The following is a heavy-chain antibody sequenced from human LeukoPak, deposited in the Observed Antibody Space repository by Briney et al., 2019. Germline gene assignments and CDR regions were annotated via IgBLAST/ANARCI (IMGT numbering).Heavy chain of an antibody. J-gene: IGHJ4*02. CDR2: ITGSGDNT. V-gene: IGHV3-23*01. D-gene: IGHD1-26*01. CDR3: ATDYTPYVGASAD. Sequence: GGSLRLSCAASGLTFSSYAMSWVRQAPGKGLEWVSTITGSGDNTYYTESVKGRFTFSRDNSRNTLYLQMNSLRAEDTAVYYCATDYTPYVGASADWGQGTLVIVSS. CDR1: GLTFSSYA.